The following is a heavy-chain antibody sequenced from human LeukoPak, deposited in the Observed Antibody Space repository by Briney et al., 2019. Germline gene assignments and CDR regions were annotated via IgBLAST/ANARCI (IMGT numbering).Heavy chain of an antibody. CDR2: INIDGGST. Sequence: PGGSLRLSCAASGFTFSSYWMHWVRQAPGKGLVWVSHINIDGGSTSYADSVKGRFTISRDNAKNTLYLQMNSLRDEDTAVYYCARASPRSWDFDYWGQGTLVTVSS. V-gene: IGHV3-74*01. D-gene: IGHD6-13*01. CDR1: GFTFSSYW. J-gene: IGHJ4*02. CDR3: ARASPRSWDFDY.